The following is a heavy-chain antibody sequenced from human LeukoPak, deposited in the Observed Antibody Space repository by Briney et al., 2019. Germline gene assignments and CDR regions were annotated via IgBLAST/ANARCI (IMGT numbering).Heavy chain of an antibody. CDR1: GFTFSSYA. V-gene: IGHV3-30*04. D-gene: IGHD3-9*01. CDR3: ARGITHYDIYF. CDR2: ISYDGSNK. J-gene: IGHJ4*02. Sequence: PGRSLRLSCAASGFTFSSYAMHWVRQAPGKGLEWVAVISYDGSNKYYADSVKGRFTISRDNSKNTLYLQMNSLRAEDTAVYYCARGITHYDIYFWGQGTLVTVSS.